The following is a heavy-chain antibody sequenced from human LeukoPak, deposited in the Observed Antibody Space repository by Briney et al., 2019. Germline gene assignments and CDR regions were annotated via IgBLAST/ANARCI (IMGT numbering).Heavy chain of an antibody. V-gene: IGHV4-39*01. CDR2: VYYSGTT. CDR3: ARHARREALRHSAFDI. CDR1: GGSIRSTSYY. Sequence: SETLSLTCTVSGGSIRSTSYYWSWIRQPPGKGLEWIGSVYYSGTTYYNPSFRSRLIMSVDTSNNQFSLKLSSVTAADTAMYYCARHARREALRHSAFDIWGQGTMDTVSS. D-gene: IGHD3-3*01. J-gene: IGHJ3*02.